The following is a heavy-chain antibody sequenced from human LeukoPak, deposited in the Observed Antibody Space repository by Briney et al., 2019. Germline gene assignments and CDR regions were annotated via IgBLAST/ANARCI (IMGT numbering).Heavy chain of an antibody. CDR2: ISSSSSYI. V-gene: IGHV3-21*01. D-gene: IGHD5-24*01. Sequence: GGSVRLSCAASGFTFSSYSMNWVRQAPGKGLAWVSSISSSSSYIYYADSVKGRFTISSDNAKNSLYLQMNSLRAEDTAVYYCARDVGDGYNHQEIDYWGQGTLVTVSS. J-gene: IGHJ4*02. CDR3: ARDVGDGYNHQEIDY. CDR1: GFTFSSYS.